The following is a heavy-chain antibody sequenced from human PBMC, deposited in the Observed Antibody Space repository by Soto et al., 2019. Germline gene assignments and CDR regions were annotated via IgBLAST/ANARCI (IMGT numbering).Heavy chain of an antibody. CDR1: GASMSSHY. V-gene: IGHV4-59*11. Sequence: SETLSLTCTVSGASMSSHYWTWLRQSPGKGLEWIGYISYSGSTYCNPSHKSRVTISADTSRNQFSLKLSAVISADTAVYYCARADPDASVGYWGQGTLVTVSS. D-gene: IGHD3-16*01. CDR3: ARADPDASVGY. CDR2: ISYSGST. J-gene: IGHJ4*02.